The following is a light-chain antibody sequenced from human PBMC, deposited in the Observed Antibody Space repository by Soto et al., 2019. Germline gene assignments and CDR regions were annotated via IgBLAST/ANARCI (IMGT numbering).Light chain of an antibody. CDR3: QSYDSSLSAPYV. J-gene: IGLJ1*01. CDR2: GNT. CDR1: SSNIGAGYD. V-gene: IGLV1-40*01. Sequence: QSALTQPPSVSGAPGQRVTISCTGSSSNIGAGYDVHWYQHLPGTAPKLLIYGNTNRPSGVPDRFSGSKSGTSASLAITGLQAEDEADYYCQSYDSSLSAPYVFGTGTKVTVL.